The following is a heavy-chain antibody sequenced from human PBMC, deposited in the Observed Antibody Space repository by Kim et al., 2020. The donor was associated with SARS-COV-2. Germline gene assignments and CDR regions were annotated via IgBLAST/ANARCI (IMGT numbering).Heavy chain of an antibody. D-gene: IGHD5-18*01. Sequence: SVKVSCKASGGTFSSYAISWVRQAPGQGLEWMGGIIPIFGTANYAQKFQGRVTITADESTSTAHMELSSLRSEDTAVYYCARDGYSYGKAYGYWGQGTLVTVSS. J-gene: IGHJ4*02. CDR1: GGTFSSYA. CDR3: ARDGYSYGKAYGY. CDR2: IIPIFGTA. V-gene: IGHV1-69*13.